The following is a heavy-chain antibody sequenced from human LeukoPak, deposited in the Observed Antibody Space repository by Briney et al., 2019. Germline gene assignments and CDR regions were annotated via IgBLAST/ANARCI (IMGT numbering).Heavy chain of an antibody. CDR2: ISYDGSNK. CDR1: GFTFSSYG. D-gene: IGHD2-2*01. V-gene: IGHV3-30*03. Sequence: GESLRLSCAASGFTFSSYGMHWVRQAPGKGLEWVAVISYDGSNKYYADSVKGRFTISRDNSKNTLYLQMNSLRAEDTAVYYCATEGYCSSTSCPIKLDYWGQGTLVTVSS. J-gene: IGHJ4*02. CDR3: ATEGYCSSTSCPIKLDY.